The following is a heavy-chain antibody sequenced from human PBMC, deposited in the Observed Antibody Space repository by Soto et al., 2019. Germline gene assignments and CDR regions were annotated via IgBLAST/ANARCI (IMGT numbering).Heavy chain of an antibody. D-gene: IGHD3-3*01. J-gene: IGHJ6*02. CDR1: GDSVSSNRAA. CDR3: ARVPYYDFWSGQLIGNGMDV. CDR2: TYYRSKWST. Sequence: SQTLSLTCVISGDSVSSNRAAWNWLRQSPSRGVEWLGRTYYRSKWSTDYAVSGKSRITTNPDTSKIQFSVKLNSVTPEDTAVYYCARVPYYDFWSGQLIGNGMDVWGQGTTVTVSS. V-gene: IGHV6-1*01.